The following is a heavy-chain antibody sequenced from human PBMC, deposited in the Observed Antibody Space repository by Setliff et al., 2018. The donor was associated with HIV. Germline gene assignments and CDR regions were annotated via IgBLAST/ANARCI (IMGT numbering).Heavy chain of an antibody. D-gene: IGHD5-18*01. Sequence: SSETLSLTCEVYGGSFSDYYYTWIRQSPGKGLEWIGEINHSGGTNYNPSLKSRVTMSVDTSKNQFSLKLSSVTAADTAVFYCARGGYSYGFGRHRAYFQYWGQGTQVTVSS. V-gene: IGHV4-34*01. CDR3: ARGGYSYGFGRHRAYFQY. J-gene: IGHJ1*01. CDR2: INHSGGT. CDR1: GGSFSDYY.